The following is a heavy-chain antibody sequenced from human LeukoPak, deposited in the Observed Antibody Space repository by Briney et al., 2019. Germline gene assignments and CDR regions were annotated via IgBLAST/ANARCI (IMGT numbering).Heavy chain of an antibody. J-gene: IGHJ4*02. Sequence: GGSLRLSCAASGFTFSSYAMRWVRQAPGKGLEWVAVISYDGSNKYYADSVKGRFTISRDNSKNTLYLQMNSLRAEDTAVYYCARDDSYNYFDYWGQGTLVTVSS. CDR1: GFTFSSYA. D-gene: IGHD2-21*01. V-gene: IGHV3-30*04. CDR3: ARDDSYNYFDY. CDR2: ISYDGSNK.